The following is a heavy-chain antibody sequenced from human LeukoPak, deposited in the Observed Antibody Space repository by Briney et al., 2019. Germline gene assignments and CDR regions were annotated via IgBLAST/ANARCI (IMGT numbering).Heavy chain of an antibody. D-gene: IGHD6-19*01. Sequence: ASVKVSCKASGYTFTGYYTHWVRQAPGQGLEWMGRINPNSGGTNYAQKFQGRVTMTRDTSISTAYMELSRLRSDDTAVYYCARGGSGGSYDAFDIWGQGTMVTVSS. CDR2: INPNSGGT. CDR3: ARGGSGGSYDAFDI. V-gene: IGHV1-2*06. CDR1: GYTFTGYY. J-gene: IGHJ3*02.